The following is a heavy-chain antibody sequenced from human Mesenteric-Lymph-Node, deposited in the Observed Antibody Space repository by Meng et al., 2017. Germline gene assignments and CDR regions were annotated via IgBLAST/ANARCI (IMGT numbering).Heavy chain of an antibody. V-gene: IGHV2-70*17. Sequence: SGPTLVKPTQTLTLTCTFSGFSLSTSGMCVSWVRQPPGKALEWLARIDWDDDKFYTTSLKTRLTISKDTSKNQVVLTMTNMDPVDTATYYCARISSGWYYFDYWGQGTLVTVSS. CDR2: IDWDDDK. CDR3: ARISSGWYYFDY. J-gene: IGHJ4*02. D-gene: IGHD6-19*01. CDR1: GFSLSTSGMC.